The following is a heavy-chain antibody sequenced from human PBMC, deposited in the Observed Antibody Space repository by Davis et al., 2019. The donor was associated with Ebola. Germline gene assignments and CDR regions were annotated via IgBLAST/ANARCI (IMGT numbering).Heavy chain of an antibody. CDR2: IYSGGST. D-gene: IGHD1-26*01. V-gene: IGHV3-66*01. CDR1: GFTVSSNY. CDR3: TREVGGSSDY. J-gene: IGHJ4*02. Sequence: GGSLRLSCAASGFTVSSNYMSWVRQAPGKGLEWVSVIYSGGSTYYADSVKGRFTISRDNSKNTLYLQMNSLKTEDTAVYYCTREVGGSSDYWGQGTLVTVSS.